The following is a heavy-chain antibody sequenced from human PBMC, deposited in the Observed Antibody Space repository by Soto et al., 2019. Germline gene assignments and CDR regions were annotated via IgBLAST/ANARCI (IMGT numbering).Heavy chain of an antibody. Sequence: QVQLVQSGAEVKKPGSSVKVSCKASGGTFRSYTISWVRQAPGQGLEWMGGIIPIFGTANYAQKFQGRITITADESTSTAYRELNSPRSENTAVYYCATFQGCSGFSCYDLDVWGQGTTVTVSS. D-gene: IGHD1-26*01. J-gene: IGHJ6*02. CDR2: IIPIFGTA. CDR3: ATFQGCSGFSCYDLDV. V-gene: IGHV1-69*01. CDR1: GGTFRSYT.